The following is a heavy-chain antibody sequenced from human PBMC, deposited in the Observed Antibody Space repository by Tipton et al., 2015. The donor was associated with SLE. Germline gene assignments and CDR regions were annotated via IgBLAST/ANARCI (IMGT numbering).Heavy chain of an antibody. CDR1: GGTFSTYA. D-gene: IGHD3-10*01. Sequence: QLVQSGAEVKKPGSSVKVSCKASGGTFSTYAISWVRQAPGQGLEWMGRIIPMFETANYGQKFQGRVTITADESTRTAYMELRSLRSEDTAVYYCARLYYPVYYGMDVWGQGTTVTVSS. CDR3: ARLYYPVYYGMDV. J-gene: IGHJ6*02. V-gene: IGHV1-69*18. CDR2: IIPMFETA.